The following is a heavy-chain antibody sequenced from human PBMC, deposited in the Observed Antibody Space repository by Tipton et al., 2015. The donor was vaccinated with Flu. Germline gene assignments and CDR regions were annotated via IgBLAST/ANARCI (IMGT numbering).Heavy chain of an antibody. CDR2: IYYSGST. CDR3: ARALRFLEWSP. Sequence: TLSLTCTVSGGSISSYYWSWIRQPPGKGLEWIGYIYYSGSTNYNPSLKSRVTISVDTSKNQFSLKLGSVTAADTAVYYCARALRFLEWSPWGQGTLVTVSS. D-gene: IGHD3-3*01. CDR1: GGSISSYY. V-gene: IGHV4-59*01. J-gene: IGHJ5*02.